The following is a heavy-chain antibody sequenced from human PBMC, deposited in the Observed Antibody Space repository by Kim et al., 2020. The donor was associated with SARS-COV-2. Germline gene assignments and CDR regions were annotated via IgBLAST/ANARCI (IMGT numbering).Heavy chain of an antibody. V-gene: IGHV5-51*01. J-gene: IGHJ4*02. D-gene: IGHD6-13*01. CDR1: GYSFTSYW. CDR2: IYPGDSDT. CDR3: ARRFTQQLVGGVGFDY. Sequence: GESLKISCKGSGYSFTSYWIGWVRQMPGKGLEWMGIIYPGDSDTRYSPSFQGQVTISADKSISTAYLQWSSLKASDTAMYYCARRFTQQLVGGVGFDYWGQGTLVTVSS.